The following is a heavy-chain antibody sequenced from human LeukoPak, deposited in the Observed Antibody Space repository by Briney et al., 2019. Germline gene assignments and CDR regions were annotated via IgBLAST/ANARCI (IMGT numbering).Heavy chain of an antibody. V-gene: IGHV1-69*05. CDR2: IIPIFGTA. D-gene: IGHD6-13*01. CDR3: ARVGDGSSSPH. CDR1: GGTFSSYA. J-gene: IGHJ4*02. Sequence: AASVKVSCKASGGTFSSYAISWVRQAPGQGLEWMGGIIPIFGTANYAQKFQGRVTITTDESTSTAYMELSSLRSEDTAVYYCARVGDGSSSPHWGQGTLSPSPQ.